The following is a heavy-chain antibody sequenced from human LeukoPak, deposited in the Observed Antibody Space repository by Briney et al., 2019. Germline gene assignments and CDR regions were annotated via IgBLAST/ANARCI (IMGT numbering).Heavy chain of an antibody. V-gene: IGHV4-4*07. Sequence: SETLSLTCTVSGGSISSYYWSWIRQPAGKGLEGIGRIYTSGSTNYNPSLKSRVTMSVDTSKNQFSLKLSSVTAADTAVYYCARDRRAYYYDSSGYIAHAFDIWGQGTMVTVSS. CDR1: GGSISSYY. J-gene: IGHJ3*02. D-gene: IGHD3-22*01. CDR2: IYTSGST. CDR3: ARDRRAYYYDSSGYIAHAFDI.